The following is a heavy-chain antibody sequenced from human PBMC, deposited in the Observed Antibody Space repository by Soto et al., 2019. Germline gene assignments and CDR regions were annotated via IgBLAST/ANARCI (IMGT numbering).Heavy chain of an antibody. Sequence: SETLSLTCAVYGGSFSGYYWSWIRQPPGKGLEWIGEINHSGSTNYNPSLKSRVTISADTSKNQFSLKLSSVTAADTAVYYCARSWTTVPYYFDYWGQGTLVTVSS. D-gene: IGHD4-17*01. CDR1: GGSFSGYY. CDR2: INHSGST. V-gene: IGHV4-34*01. J-gene: IGHJ4*02. CDR3: ARSWTTVPYYFDY.